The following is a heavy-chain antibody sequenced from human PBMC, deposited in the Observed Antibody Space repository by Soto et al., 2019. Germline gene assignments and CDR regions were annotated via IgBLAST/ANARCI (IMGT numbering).Heavy chain of an antibody. J-gene: IGHJ6*02. CDR3: ARFTRGYYYYVMDV. CDR2: IDPSDSYT. Sequence: PGESLKISRKRSGYCFTSYRISWVRRMPGKGLEWMGRIDPSDSYTDYSPSFQGHVTISADKSISTADLQWSSLKTSDTAMYYCARFTRGYYYYVMDVWGQGTPVTVSS. CDR1: GYCFTSYR. V-gene: IGHV5-10-1*01. D-gene: IGHD2-2*01.